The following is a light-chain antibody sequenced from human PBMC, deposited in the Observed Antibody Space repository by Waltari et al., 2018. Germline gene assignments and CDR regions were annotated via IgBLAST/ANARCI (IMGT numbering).Light chain of an antibody. CDR3: QQSHSAPLA. J-gene: IGKJ4*01. Sequence: DIQMTQSPSSLSASVGDSVPITCRASRAITNYVNWYQQRPGLAPKLLIYAASTLQGGVPTRFSGSGSGTDFTLTISSLQIEDFATYYCQQSHSAPLAFGGGTRLEI. CDR2: AAS. V-gene: IGKV1-39*01. CDR1: RAITNY.